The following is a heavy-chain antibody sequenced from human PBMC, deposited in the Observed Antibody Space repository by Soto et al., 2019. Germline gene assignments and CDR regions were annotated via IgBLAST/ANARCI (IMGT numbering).Heavy chain of an antibody. CDR2: ISYDGSNK. CDR3: ARDLSSGYHFDY. J-gene: IGHJ4*02. CDR1: GFTFSSYA. Sequence: GGSVRLSCAASGFTFSSYAMHWVRQAPGKGLEWVAVISYDGSNKYYADSVKGRFTISRDNSKNTLYLQMNSLRAEDTAVYYCARDLSSGYHFDYWGQGTLVTVSS. V-gene: IGHV3-30-3*01. D-gene: IGHD3-22*01.